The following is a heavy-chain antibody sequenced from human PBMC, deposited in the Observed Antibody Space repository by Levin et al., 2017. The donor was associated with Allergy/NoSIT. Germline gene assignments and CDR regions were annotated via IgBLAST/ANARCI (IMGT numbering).Heavy chain of an antibody. Sequence: SETLSLTCAVYGGSFSGYYWSWIRQPPGKGLEWIGEINHSGSTNYNPSLKSRVTISVDTSKNQFSLKLSSVTAADTAVYYCARSIAVAGRPPFDYWGQGTLVTVSS. J-gene: IGHJ4*02. CDR1: GGSFSGYY. V-gene: IGHV4-34*01. CDR3: ARSIAVAGRPPFDY. D-gene: IGHD6-19*01. CDR2: INHSGST.